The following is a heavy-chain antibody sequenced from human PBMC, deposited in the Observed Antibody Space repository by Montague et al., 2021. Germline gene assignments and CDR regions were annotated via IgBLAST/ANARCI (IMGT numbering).Heavy chain of an antibody. CDR2: ITGSGATT. CDR1: GITFSGYA. CDR3: ARGRGVSSGIGQLDP. D-gene: IGHD3-22*01. Sequence: SLRLSCAASGITFSGYAMTWVRQAPGKGLEWVSSITGSGATTYYADSVKGRFTISGDNSENTLYLQMNNLRAEDTALYYCARGRGVSSGIGQLDPWGQGTLVTVSS. V-gene: IGHV3-23*01. J-gene: IGHJ5*02.